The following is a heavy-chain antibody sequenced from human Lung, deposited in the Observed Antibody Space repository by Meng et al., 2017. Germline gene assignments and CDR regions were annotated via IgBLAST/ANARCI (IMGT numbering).Heavy chain of an antibody. CDR1: GFTFSSYA. V-gene: IGHV3-23*01. Sequence: EVQLLESGGGLVQPWGSPILPCVASGFTFSSYAMTWVRQAPGKGLEWVSSISGSGGSTYYADSVRGRFTISRDNSKNTVYLQMNSLRAEDTAIYYCVRRIEYSSSSGYWGQGTLVTVSS. CDR3: VRRIEYSSSSGY. J-gene: IGHJ4*02. D-gene: IGHD6-6*01. CDR2: ISGSGGST.